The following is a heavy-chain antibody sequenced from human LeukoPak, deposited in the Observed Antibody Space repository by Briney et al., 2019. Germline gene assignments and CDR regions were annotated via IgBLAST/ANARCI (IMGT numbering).Heavy chain of an antibody. CDR2: IYTSGST. D-gene: IGHD4-11*01. V-gene: IGHV4-4*07. J-gene: IGHJ6*03. Sequence: TSETLSLTCTVSGGSISSYYWSWIRQPAGKGLEWIGRIYTSGSTNYNPSLKSRVTMSVDTSKNQFSLKLSSVTAADTAVYYCARNRGSTVITDHYYYYYMDVWGKGTTVTVSS. CDR3: ARNRGSTVITDHYYYYYMDV. CDR1: GGSISSYY.